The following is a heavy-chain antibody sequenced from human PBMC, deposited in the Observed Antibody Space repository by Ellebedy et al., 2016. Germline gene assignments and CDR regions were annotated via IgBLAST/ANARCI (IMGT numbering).Heavy chain of an antibody. CDR1: GGSISSYY. CDR2: IFYSGST. J-gene: IGHJ6*02. D-gene: IGHD5-24*01. V-gene: IGHV4-59*01. CDR3: AREGYNSMYYYYGMDV. Sequence: SETLSLXXTVSGGSISSYYWSWIRQPPGKGLEWIGYIFYSGSTNYNPSLKSRVTISVDTSKNQFSLKLSSVTAADTAVYYCAREGYNSMYYYYGMDVWGQGTTVTVSS.